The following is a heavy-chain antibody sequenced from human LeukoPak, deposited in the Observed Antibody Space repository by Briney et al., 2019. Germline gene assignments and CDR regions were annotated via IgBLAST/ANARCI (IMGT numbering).Heavy chain of an antibody. J-gene: IGHJ4*02. V-gene: IGHV1-69*05. D-gene: IGHD3-16*01. CDR2: IIPIFVTA. Sequence: SVKVSCKASGGTFSSYAISWVRQAPGHGLEWMGGIIPIFVTANYAQKFQGRVTITTDESTSTAYMELSSLRSEDTAVYYCARAGYDYVWGSLGYWGQGTLVTVSS. CDR3: ARAGYDYVWGSLGY. CDR1: GGTFSSYA.